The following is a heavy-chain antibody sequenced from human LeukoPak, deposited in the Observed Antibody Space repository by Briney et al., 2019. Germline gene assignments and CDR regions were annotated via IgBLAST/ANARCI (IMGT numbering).Heavy chain of an antibody. D-gene: IGHD5-18*01. CDR1: GFTFSNYG. CDR2: LWYDGSNK. J-gene: IGHJ6*02. Sequence: GRSLSLSCAASGFTFSNYGMHWVRQAPGKGLEWVAVLWYDGSNKYYADSVRGRFTISRDNSKNTLYLQMNSLRADDTAVYYCARDYSYGHDGGMDVWGQGTTVTVSS. V-gene: IGHV3-33*01. CDR3: ARDYSYGHDGGMDV.